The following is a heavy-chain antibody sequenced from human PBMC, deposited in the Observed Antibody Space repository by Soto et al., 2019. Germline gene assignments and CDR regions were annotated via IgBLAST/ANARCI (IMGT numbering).Heavy chain of an antibody. Sequence: GGSLRLSCGVSGFTFSNYGMHWVRQSPGKGLEWVAVIRYDGRNDYYAESVKGRFTISRDNSKNTLYLQMSSLRVEDTAIYYCGRVGYSSSWANIDYWGQGTLVTVSS. CDR2: IRYDGRND. D-gene: IGHD6-13*01. V-gene: IGHV3-33*01. CDR3: GRVGYSSSWANIDY. CDR1: GFTFSNYG. J-gene: IGHJ4*02.